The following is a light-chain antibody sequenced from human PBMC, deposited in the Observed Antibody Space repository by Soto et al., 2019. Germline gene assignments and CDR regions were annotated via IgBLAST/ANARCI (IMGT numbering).Light chain of an antibody. CDR2: GAS. CDR3: HQHNDWPRT. Sequence: EIVMTQSPATLSVFPGARATLSCRASQSVSTNLAWYQQKPGQAPRLLIYGASTRAAGVSARFSGSEYETAGNLTISSLQSEDFAVYDCHQHNDWPRTFGQGTKVDIK. CDR1: QSVSTN. J-gene: IGKJ1*01. V-gene: IGKV3-15*01.